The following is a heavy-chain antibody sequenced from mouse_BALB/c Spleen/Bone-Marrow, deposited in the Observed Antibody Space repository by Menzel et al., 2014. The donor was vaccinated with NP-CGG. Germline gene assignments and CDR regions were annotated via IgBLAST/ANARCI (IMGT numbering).Heavy chain of an antibody. V-gene: IGHV1-18*01. CDR3: ARSGSMDY. J-gene: IGHJ4*01. CDR2: INPYNGGT. D-gene: IGHD3-1*01. CDR1: GYSFTGYT. Sequence: EVKLMESGPELVKPGASMKISCKASGYSFTGYTMNWVKQSHGKSLEWIGLINPYNGGTSYNQKFKGKATLTVDKSSSTAYMELLSLTSEDSAVYYCARSGSMDYWGQGTSVTVSS.